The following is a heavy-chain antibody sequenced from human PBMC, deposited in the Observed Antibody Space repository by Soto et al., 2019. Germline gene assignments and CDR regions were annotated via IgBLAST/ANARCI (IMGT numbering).Heavy chain of an antibody. CDR2: IIPIFGTA. D-gene: IGHD3-10*01. Sequence: ASVKVSCKASGGTFSSYAISWVRQAPGQGLEWKGGIIPIFGTANYAQKFQGRVTITADESTSTAYMELSSLSSEDTAVYYCARDELSYYGSGSYYRGFDPWGQGTLVTVSS. CDR1: GGTFSSYA. V-gene: IGHV1-69*13. CDR3: ARDELSYYGSGSYYRGFDP. J-gene: IGHJ5*02.